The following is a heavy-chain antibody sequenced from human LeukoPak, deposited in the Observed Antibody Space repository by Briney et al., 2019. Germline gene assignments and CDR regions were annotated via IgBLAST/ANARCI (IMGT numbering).Heavy chain of an antibody. V-gene: IGHV4-39*01. CDR3: ARHDLSIFGVGRVQY. CDR1: GGSISSNNFY. CDR2: INHSGST. D-gene: IGHD3-3*01. Sequence: KSSETLSLTCSVSGGSISSNNFYWGWIRQPPGKGLEWIGEINHSGSTNYNPSLKSRVTISVDTSKNQFSLKLSSVTAADTAVYYCARHDLSIFGVGRVQYWGQGTLVTVSS. J-gene: IGHJ4*02.